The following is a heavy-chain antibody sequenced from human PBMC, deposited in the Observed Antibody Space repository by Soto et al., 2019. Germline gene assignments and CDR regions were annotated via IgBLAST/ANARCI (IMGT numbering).Heavy chain of an antibody. CDR2: IYWDDDK. J-gene: IGHJ4*02. V-gene: IGHV2-5*02. CDR3: AYTNWNFQVY. D-gene: IGHD1-1*01. CDR1: GFSLSTNGVG. Sequence: QITLKESGPTLVKPTQTLTLTCTFSGFSLSTNGVGVGWIRQPPGKALEWLALIYWDDDKRYSPFLKSRLNITKDTSKDQVVLTMTNVDHVDTATYYCAYTNWNFQVYGGQGALVTVSS.